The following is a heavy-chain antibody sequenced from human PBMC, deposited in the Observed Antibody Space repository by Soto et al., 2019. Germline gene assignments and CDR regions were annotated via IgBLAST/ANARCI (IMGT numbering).Heavy chain of an antibody. J-gene: IGHJ5*02. CDR2: IDPSDSYT. CDR3: ARQGYSSSWYVPFDP. D-gene: IGHD6-13*01. CDR1: GYSFTSYW. Sequence: PGESLKISCKGSGYSFTSYWISWVRQMPGKGLEWMGRIDPSDSYTNYSPSFQGHVTISADKSISTAYLQWSSLKASDTAMYYCARQGYSSSWYVPFDPWGQGTLVTVS. V-gene: IGHV5-10-1*01.